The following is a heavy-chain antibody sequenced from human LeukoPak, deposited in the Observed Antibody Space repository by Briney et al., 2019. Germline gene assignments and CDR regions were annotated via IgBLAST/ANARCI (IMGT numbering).Heavy chain of an antibody. Sequence: PGGSLRLSCAASGFPFSSYPMTWVRQAPGKGLEWVSSISSSSSDIYYADSVKGRVTIPRDNAKSSLYLQMNSLRAEDTAVYYCAGGGHYGLYVWGQGTTVTVSS. J-gene: IGHJ6*02. V-gene: IGHV3-21*01. CDR2: ISSSSSDI. CDR3: AGGGHYGLYV. CDR1: GFPFSSYP.